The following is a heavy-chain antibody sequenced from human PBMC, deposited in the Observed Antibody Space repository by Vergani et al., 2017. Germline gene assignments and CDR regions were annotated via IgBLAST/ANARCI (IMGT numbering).Heavy chain of an antibody. CDR1: GGTFSSYT. J-gene: IGHJ3*02. D-gene: IGHD1-26*01. CDR2: IIPILGIA. CDR3: ARVGATVKDAFDI. Sequence: QVQLVQSGAEVKKPGSSVKVSCKASGGTFSSYTISWVRQAPGQGLEWMGRIIPILGIANYAQKFQGRVTITADKSTSTAYRELSSLRSDDTAVYYCARVGATVKDAFDIWGQGTMVTVSS. V-gene: IGHV1-69*02.